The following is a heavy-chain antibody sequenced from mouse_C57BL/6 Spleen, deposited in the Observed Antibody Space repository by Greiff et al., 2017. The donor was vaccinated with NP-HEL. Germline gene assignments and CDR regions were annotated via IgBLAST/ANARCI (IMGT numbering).Heavy chain of an antibody. V-gene: IGHV1-82*01. CDR2: IYPGDGDT. D-gene: IGHD1-1*01. CDR1: GYAFSSSW. Sequence: QVQLQQSGPELVKPGASVKISCKASGYAFSSSWMNWVKQRPGKGLEWIGRIYPGDGDTNYNGKFKGKAILTADKSSSTAYMQLSSLTSEDSAVYFCARERDYGSSYFDYWGQGTTLTVSS. J-gene: IGHJ2*01. CDR3: ARERDYGSSYFDY.